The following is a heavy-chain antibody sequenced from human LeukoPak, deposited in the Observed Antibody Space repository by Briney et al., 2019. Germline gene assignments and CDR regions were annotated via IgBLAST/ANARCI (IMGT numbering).Heavy chain of an antibody. J-gene: IGHJ3*02. CDR2: IIPILGIA. V-gene: IGHV1-69*04. Sequence: ASVTVSCKASGGTFSSYAISWVRQAPGQGLEWMGRIIPILGIAKYAQKFQGRVTITADKSTSTAYMELSSLRSEDTAVYYCAAGRGYSGYDWYDAFDIWGQGTMVTVSS. D-gene: IGHD5-12*01. CDR3: AAGRGYSGYDWYDAFDI. CDR1: GGTFSSYA.